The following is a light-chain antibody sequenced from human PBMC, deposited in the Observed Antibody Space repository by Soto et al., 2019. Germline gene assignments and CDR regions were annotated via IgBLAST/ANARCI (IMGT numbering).Light chain of an antibody. J-gene: IGKJ1*01. CDR2: DAS. CDR3: LQRSNRXTWT. V-gene: IGKV3-11*01. CDR1: QSVSSY. Sequence: EIVLTQSPATLSLSPGEIAPLSCRAIQSVSSYLACYQQKPGQAPRLLIYDASNRATGIPARLSGSGSGTEFTIAISSIEPEDFAVYYRLQRSNRXTWTFGQGTKV.